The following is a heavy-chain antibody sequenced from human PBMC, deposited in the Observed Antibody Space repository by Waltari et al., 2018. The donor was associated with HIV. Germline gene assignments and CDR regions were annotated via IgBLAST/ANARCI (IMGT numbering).Heavy chain of an antibody. CDR1: ALTFSSYA. CDR3: ARDSAGMATTTWHTYYGMDV. J-gene: IGHJ6*02. V-gene: IGHV3-30-3*01. D-gene: IGHD5-12*01. CDR2: ISYDGSNK. Sequence: QVQLVESGGGVVQPGRSLRLACAAAALTFSSYAMHGVRRAPGKGLQWVAVISYDGSNKYYADSVKGRFTISRDNSKNTLYLQMNSLRAEDTAVYYCARDSAGMATTTWHTYYGMDVWGQGTTVTVSS.